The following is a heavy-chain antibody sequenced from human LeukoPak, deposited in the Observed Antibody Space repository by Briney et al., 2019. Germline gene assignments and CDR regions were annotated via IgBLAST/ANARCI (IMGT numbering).Heavy chain of an antibody. CDR2: INHSGST. D-gene: IGHD5-24*01. J-gene: IGHJ4*02. CDR3: ASRWRWLQLNYFDY. CDR1: GGPFSGYY. V-gene: IGHV4-34*01. Sequence: PSETLSLTCAVYGGPFSGYYWSWIRQPPGKGLEWIGEINHSGSTNYNPSLKSRVTISVDTSKNQFSLKLSSVTAADTAVYYCASRWRWLQLNYFDYWGQGTLVTVSS.